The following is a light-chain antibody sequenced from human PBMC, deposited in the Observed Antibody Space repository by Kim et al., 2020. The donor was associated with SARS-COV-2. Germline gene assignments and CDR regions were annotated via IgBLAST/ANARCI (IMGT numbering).Light chain of an antibody. CDR1: QGVGGY. CDR3: QQRGTGPFT. Sequence: ARGDRGSRCGRASQGVGGYVGGYERRPGQAPRRLSDHASRRAAGGPGRFSGGGCGTDCARTISSLEPEDVGGYYCQQRGTGPFTFGQGRRLEIK. J-gene: IGKJ5*01. CDR2: HAS. V-gene: IGKV3-11*01.